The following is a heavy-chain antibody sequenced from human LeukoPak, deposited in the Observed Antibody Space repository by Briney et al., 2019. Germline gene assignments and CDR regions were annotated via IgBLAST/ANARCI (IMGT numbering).Heavy chain of an antibody. J-gene: IGHJ3*02. CDR1: GFTVSSNY. Sequence: PGGSLRLSCAASGFTVSSNYMSWVRQAPGKGLEWVSAISGSGGSTYYADSVKGRFTISRDNSKNTLYLQMNSLRAEDTAVYYCAKAPKWELLRRWVRWEKRTEGVVGDAFDIWGQGTMVTVSS. V-gene: IGHV3-23*01. CDR2: ISGSGGST. D-gene: IGHD1-26*01. CDR3: AKAPKWELLRRWVRWEKRTEGVVGDAFDI.